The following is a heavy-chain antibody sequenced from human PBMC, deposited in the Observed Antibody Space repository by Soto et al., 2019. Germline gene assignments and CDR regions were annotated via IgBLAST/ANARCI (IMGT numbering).Heavy chain of an antibody. CDR2: KYYSGAT. CDR1: GGSIKSDYY. Sequence: PSETLSLTCTVSGGSIKSDYYWAWVRQPPGGGLQWMGYKYYSGATDSDPSLEARVSFSVDTSKNQFFLNLTSVTVADTAVYFWARGRPNYFYYGLDVWGPGIPVTVSS. V-gene: IGHV4-30-4*01. CDR3: ARGRPNYFYYGLDV. J-gene: IGHJ6*02.